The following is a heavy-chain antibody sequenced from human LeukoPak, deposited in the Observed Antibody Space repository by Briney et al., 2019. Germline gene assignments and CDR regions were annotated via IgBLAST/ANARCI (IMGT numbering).Heavy chain of an antibody. CDR3: AKDSWLVRSYLDY. V-gene: IGHV3-30*18. J-gene: IGHJ4*02. Sequence: GRSLRLSCAASGFTFSSYGMHWVRQAPGKGLEWVAVISYDGSNKYYADSVKGRFTISRDNSKNTLYLQMNSLRAEDMAVYYCAKDSWLVRSYLDYWGQGTLVTVSS. CDR1: GFTFSSYG. D-gene: IGHD6-19*01. CDR2: ISYDGSNK.